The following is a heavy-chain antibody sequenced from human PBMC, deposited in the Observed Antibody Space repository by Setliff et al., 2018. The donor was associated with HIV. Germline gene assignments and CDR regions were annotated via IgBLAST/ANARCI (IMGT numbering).Heavy chain of an antibody. J-gene: IGHJ4*02. D-gene: IGHD3-9*01. V-gene: IGHV5-51*01. CDR1: GYSFTSYW. CDR2: IYPGDSDT. CDR3: ARGNYDILTGYIGYYDH. Sequence: PGESLKISCKGSGYSFTSYWIGWVRQMPGKGLEWMGIIYPGDSDTRYSPSFQGQVTISADKSISTAYLQWSSLKASDTAMYYCARGNYDILTGYIGYYDHWGQGTLVTVSS.